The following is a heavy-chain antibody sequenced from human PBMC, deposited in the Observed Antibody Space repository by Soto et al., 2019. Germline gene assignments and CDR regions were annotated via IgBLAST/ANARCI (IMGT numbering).Heavy chain of an antibody. CDR3: ARGIQLWPITYYFDY. Sequence: SETPSPTCTVSGGSIIRGDYSWGWVRQPPGKGLEWIGYIYHSGSTYYNPSLKSRVTISVDTSKNQFSLKLSSVTAADTAVYYCARGIQLWPITYYFDYWGQGTLVTVSS. CDR1: GGSIIRGDYS. J-gene: IGHJ4*02. V-gene: IGHV4-30-2*01. CDR2: IYHSGST. D-gene: IGHD5-18*01.